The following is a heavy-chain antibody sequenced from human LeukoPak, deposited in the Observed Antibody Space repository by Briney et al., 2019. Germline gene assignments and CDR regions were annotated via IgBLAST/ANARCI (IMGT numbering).Heavy chain of an antibody. D-gene: IGHD2-15*01. Sequence: GGSLRLSCAASGFTVSSNYMSWVRQAPGKGLEWVSVIYSGGSTYYADSVKGRFTFSRDNAKNSLYLQMNSLRAEDTAVYYCARSACSGGTCYSRGVFDIWGQGTMVTVSS. CDR1: GFTVSSNY. CDR2: IYSGGST. J-gene: IGHJ3*02. CDR3: ARSACSGGTCYSRGVFDI. V-gene: IGHV3-53*01.